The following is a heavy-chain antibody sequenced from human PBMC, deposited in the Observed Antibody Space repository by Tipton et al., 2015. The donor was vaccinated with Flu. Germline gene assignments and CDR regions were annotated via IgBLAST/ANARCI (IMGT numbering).Heavy chain of an antibody. CDR3: ARSSSGQVDY. CDR2: IYTSGST. CDR1: GGSISSYY. Sequence: LRLSCTVSGGSISSYYWIWIRQPAGKGLEWIGRIYTSGSTNYNPSLKSRVTMSVDTSKNQFSLKLSSVTAADTAVYYCARSSSGQVDYWGQGTLVTVSS. J-gene: IGHJ4*02. D-gene: IGHD3-10*01. V-gene: IGHV4-4*07.